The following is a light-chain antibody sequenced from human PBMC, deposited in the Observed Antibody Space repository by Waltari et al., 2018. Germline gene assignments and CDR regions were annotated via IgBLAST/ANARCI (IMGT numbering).Light chain of an antibody. CDR3: QQYNNWPQT. CDR1: QSVTSN. Sequence: IVMTHSPATLSVSPGERATLSCRSSQSVTSNLDWYQQKPGQAPRLLIYGASTRATGIPARFSGSGSGTEFTLTISSLQSEDFAVYYCQQYNNWPQTFGQGTKVEIK. V-gene: IGKV3-15*01. J-gene: IGKJ1*01. CDR2: GAS.